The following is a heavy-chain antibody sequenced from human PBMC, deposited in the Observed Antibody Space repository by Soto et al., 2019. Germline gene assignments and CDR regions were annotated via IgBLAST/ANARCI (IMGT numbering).Heavy chain of an antibody. D-gene: IGHD3-10*01. Sequence: QLQLQESGSGLVKPSQTLSLTCAVSGGSISSGGYSWSWIRQPPGKGLEWIGYIYHSGSTYYNPSLKSRVTISVDRSKNQFSLKLSSVTAAATAVYYCARENNVLPGGYFDYWGQGTLVTVSS. CDR3: ARENNVLPGGYFDY. V-gene: IGHV4-30-2*01. CDR2: IYHSGST. CDR1: GGSISSGGYS. J-gene: IGHJ4*02.